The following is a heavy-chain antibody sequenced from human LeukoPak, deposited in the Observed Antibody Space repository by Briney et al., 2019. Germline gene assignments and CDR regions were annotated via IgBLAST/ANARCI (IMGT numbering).Heavy chain of an antibody. D-gene: IGHD2-2*01. CDR1: GGSVSNYY. CDR2: ISYSGST. V-gene: IGHV4-59*02. J-gene: IGHJ4*02. Sequence: SETLSLTCSVSGGSVSNYYWSWIRQPPGKGLEWIGYISYSGSTNYNPSLKSRVTISVDTPKSQFSLKLSSVTAADTALYYCARIDTSWFTFDDWGQGTLVTVSS. CDR3: ARIDTSWFTFDD.